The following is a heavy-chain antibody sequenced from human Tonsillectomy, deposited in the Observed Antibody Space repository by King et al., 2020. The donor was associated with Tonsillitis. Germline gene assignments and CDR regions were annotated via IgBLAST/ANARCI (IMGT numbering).Heavy chain of an antibody. V-gene: IGHV3-7*01. CDR1: GFTFSNYW. Sequence: VQLQESGGGLVQPGGSLRLSCAASGFTFSNYWMSWVRQPPGKGLEWVAIIKEDGTDKHYMGSVKGRFTISRDNTKNSLYLQMDSLRVEDTAVYYCAHYDFWSGYAFDDWGQGTLVTVSS. J-gene: IGHJ4*02. D-gene: IGHD3/OR15-3a*01. CDR3: AHYDFWSGYAFDD. CDR2: IKEDGTDK.